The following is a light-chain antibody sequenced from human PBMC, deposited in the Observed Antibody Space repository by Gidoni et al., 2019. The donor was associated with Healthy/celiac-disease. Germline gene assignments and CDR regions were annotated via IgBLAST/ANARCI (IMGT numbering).Light chain of an antibody. Sequence: VLTHSPATLSLSPRERATLSCRASQSVSSYLAWYQQKPGQAPRLLIYDASNRATGIPARFSGSGSGTDFTLTISSLEPEDFAVYYCQQRSNWPPFFGGGTKVEIK. CDR3: QQRSNWPPF. V-gene: IGKV3-11*01. CDR2: DAS. CDR1: QSVSSY. J-gene: IGKJ4*01.